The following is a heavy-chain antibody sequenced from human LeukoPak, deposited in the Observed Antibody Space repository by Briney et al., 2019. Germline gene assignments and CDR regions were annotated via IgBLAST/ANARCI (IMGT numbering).Heavy chain of an antibody. D-gene: IGHD5-18*01. V-gene: IGHV4-34*01. CDR3: ARRPYTAMVIYHKAGFDY. Sequence: SETLSLTCAVYGGSFSGYYWSWIRQPPGKGLGWIGEINHSGSTNYNPSLKSRVTISVDTSKNQFSLKLSSVTAADTAVYYCARRPYTAMVIYHKAGFDYWGQGTLVTVSS. CDR2: INHSGST. J-gene: IGHJ4*02. CDR1: GGSFSGYY.